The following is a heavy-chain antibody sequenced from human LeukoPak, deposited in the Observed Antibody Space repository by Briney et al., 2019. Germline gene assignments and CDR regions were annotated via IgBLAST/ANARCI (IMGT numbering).Heavy chain of an antibody. Sequence: GGSLRLSCAASGFPFSGSGMHWVRQAPGKGLEWVAVIWYDGSHQYYADSVKGRLTISRDNSKNTLYLQMNSLRAEDTAVYYCAKDRSSWDSTLFDYWGQGTLVTVSS. V-gene: IGHV3-33*06. D-gene: IGHD6-13*01. CDR1: GFPFSGSG. CDR3: AKDRSSWDSTLFDY. J-gene: IGHJ4*02. CDR2: IWYDGSHQ.